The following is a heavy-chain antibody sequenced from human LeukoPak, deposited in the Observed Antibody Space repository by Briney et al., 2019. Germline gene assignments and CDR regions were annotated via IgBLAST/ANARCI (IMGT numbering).Heavy chain of an antibody. Sequence: GGSLRLSCAASGFTFSNYATSWVRQAPGKGLEWVSALSGSGITTYYADSVKGRFTISRDNSKNTLYLQMNSLRAEDTAVYYCAKGIYSSGWSYFDYWGHGTLVTVSS. CDR3: AKGIYSSGWSYFDY. J-gene: IGHJ4*01. V-gene: IGHV3-23*01. CDR2: LSGSGITT. CDR1: GFTFSNYA. D-gene: IGHD6-19*01.